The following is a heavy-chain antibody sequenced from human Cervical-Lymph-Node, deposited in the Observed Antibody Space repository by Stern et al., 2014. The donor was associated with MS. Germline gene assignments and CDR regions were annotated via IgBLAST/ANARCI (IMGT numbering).Heavy chain of an antibody. Sequence: QLVQSGAEVKKSGSSVKVSCTASGGTFGNYAISWVRQVPGQGLEWMGSIMPVFGVPNSAQKFQGRLPVTADTSAHTAFMELRNLSSEDTALYYCAREGGDFGRLIFAFDLWGQGTSVTVSS. V-gene: IGHV1-69*09. J-gene: IGHJ3*01. D-gene: IGHD3-16*01. CDR1: GGTFGNYA. CDR2: IMPVFGVP. CDR3: AREGGDFGRLIFAFDL.